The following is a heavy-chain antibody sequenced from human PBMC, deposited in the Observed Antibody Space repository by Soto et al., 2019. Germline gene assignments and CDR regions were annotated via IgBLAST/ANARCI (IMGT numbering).Heavy chain of an antibody. Sequence: GGSLRLSCAASGFTFSSYEMNWVRQAPGKGLEWVSYISSSGSTIYYADSVKGRFTISRDNAKNSLYLQMNSLRAEDTAVYYCAREAQGVDSSCWSQPYIWFDPWGQGTLVTVSS. V-gene: IGHV3-48*03. CDR3: AREAQGVDSSCWSQPYIWFDP. CDR2: ISSSGSTI. D-gene: IGHD6-19*01. J-gene: IGHJ5*02. CDR1: GFTFSSYE.